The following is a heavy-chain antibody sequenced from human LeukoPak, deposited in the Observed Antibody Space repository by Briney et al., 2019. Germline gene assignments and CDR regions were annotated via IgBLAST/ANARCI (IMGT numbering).Heavy chain of an antibody. Sequence: PSGTLSLTCAVSGGSISSTNWWSWVRQPPGKGLEWIGEIFHSGTTNYSPSLKSRVTISVDTSKHQFSLQLSSVTAADTAVYYCARDAPTASHGDYSDWGQGILVTVSS. CDR2: IFHSGTT. CDR3: ARDAPTASHGDYSD. D-gene: IGHD4-17*01. CDR1: GGSISSTNW. V-gene: IGHV4-4*02. J-gene: IGHJ4*02.